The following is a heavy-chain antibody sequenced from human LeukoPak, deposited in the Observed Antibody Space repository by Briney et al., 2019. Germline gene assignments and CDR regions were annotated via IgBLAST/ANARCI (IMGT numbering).Heavy chain of an antibody. CDR1: GFTFSSYG. Sequence: GGSLRLSCAASGFTFSSYGMHWVRQAPGKGLEWVAVISYDGSNKYYADSVKGRFTISRDNSKKTLYLQMNSLRAEDTAVYYCARDSYSSSTYYYYYGMDVWGQGTTVTVSS. CDR2: ISYDGSNK. D-gene: IGHD6-6*01. CDR3: ARDSYSSSTYYYYYGMDV. V-gene: IGHV3-30*19. J-gene: IGHJ6*02.